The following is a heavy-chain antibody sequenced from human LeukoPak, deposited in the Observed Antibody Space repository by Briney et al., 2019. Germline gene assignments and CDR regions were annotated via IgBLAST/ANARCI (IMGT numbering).Heavy chain of an antibody. J-gene: IGHJ4*02. Sequence: SETLSLTCTVSGGPISSGGYYWSWIRQHPGKGLEWIGYIYYSGSTYYNPSPKSRVTISVDTSKNQFSLKLSSVTAADTAVYYCARDPSGGSSWYMHFDYWGQGTLVTVSS. CDR1: GGPISSGGYY. D-gene: IGHD6-13*01. CDR2: IYYSGST. V-gene: IGHV4-31*03. CDR3: ARDPSGGSSWYMHFDY.